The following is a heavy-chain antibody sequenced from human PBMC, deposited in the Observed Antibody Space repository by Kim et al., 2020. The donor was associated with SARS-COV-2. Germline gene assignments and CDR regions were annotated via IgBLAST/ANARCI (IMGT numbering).Heavy chain of an antibody. CDR1: GYTFTGYY. D-gene: IGHD3-3*01. J-gene: IGHJ3*02. Sequence: ASVKVSCKASGYTFTGYYVHWVRQAPGQGLEWMGWINPNSNGTNYARKFQGRVTMARDTSISTAYMELSRLRSDDTAVYYCASRTLEMPTIWRWPFDIWGQGTMVTVSS. CDR3: ASRTLEMPTIWRWPFDI. CDR2: INPNSNGT. V-gene: IGHV1-2*02.